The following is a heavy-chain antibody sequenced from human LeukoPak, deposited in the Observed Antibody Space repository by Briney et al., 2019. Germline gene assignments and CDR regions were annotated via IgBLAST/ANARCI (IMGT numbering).Heavy chain of an antibody. CDR3: ARARGYCSGGSCRPDY. J-gene: IGHJ4*02. CDR1: GFTFSSYS. Sequence: GGSLRLSCAASGFTFSSYSMNWVRQAPGKGLEWASSITTSSSYIYYADSVKGRFTISRDNAKNSLYLQMNSLRAEDTAVYYCARARGYCSGGSCRPDYWGQGTLVTVSS. CDR2: ITTSSSYI. D-gene: IGHD2-15*01. V-gene: IGHV3-21*06.